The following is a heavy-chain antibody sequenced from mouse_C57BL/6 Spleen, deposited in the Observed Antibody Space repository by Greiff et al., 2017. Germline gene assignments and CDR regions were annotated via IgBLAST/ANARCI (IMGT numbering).Heavy chain of an antibody. CDR3: ARGYGSSYWYFDV. V-gene: IGHV3-6*01. J-gene: IGHJ1*03. CDR2: ISYDGSN. Sequence: EVKLLESGPGLVKPSQSLSLTCSVTGYSITSGYYWNWIRQFPGNKLEWMGYISYDGSNNYNPSLKNRISITRDTSKNQFFLKLNSVTTEDTATYYCARGYGSSYWYFDVWGTGTTVTVSS. D-gene: IGHD1-1*01. CDR1: GYSITSGYY.